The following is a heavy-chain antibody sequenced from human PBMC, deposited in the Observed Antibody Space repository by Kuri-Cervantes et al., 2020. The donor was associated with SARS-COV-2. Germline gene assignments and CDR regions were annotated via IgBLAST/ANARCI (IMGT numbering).Heavy chain of an antibody. CDR1: GGSISSSSYY. J-gene: IGHJ3*01. D-gene: IGHD3-3*01. V-gene: IGHV4-39*07. CDR2: IYYSGST. CDR3: VRIPPGHITVFGVVIPAAFDV. Sequence: SETLSLTCTVSGGSISSSSYYWGWIRQPPGKGLEWIGSIYYSGSTYYNPSLKSRVTISVDTSKNQFSLMLTSVTAADTAVYYCVRIPPGHITVFGVVIPAAFDVWGQGTMVTVSS.